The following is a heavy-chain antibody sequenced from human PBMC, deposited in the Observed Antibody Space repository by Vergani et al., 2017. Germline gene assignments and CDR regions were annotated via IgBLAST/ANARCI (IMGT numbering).Heavy chain of an antibody. V-gene: IGHV3-48*03. Sequence: EVQLVESGGGLVQPGRSLRLSCAASGFTFSSYEMNWVRQAPGKGLEWVSYISSSGSTIYYADSVKGRFTISRDNAKNSLYLQMDSLRAEDTAVYYCARGGYCSSTSCYGGPAYYYYGFDVWGQGTTVTVSS. CDR1: GFTFSSYE. CDR3: ARGGYCSSTSCYGGPAYYYYGFDV. D-gene: IGHD2-2*01. J-gene: IGHJ6*02. CDR2: ISSSGSTI.